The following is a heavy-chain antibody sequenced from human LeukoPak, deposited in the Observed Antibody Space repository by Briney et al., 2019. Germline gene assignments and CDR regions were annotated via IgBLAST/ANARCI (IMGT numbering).Heavy chain of an antibody. Sequence: SETLSLTCAVYGGSFSGYYWSWIRQPPGKGLEWIGEINHSGSTNYNPSLKSRVTISVDTSKNQFSLKLSSVTAADTAVYYCARDPVFRYYYDSSGDDAFDIWGQGTMVTVSS. CDR2: INHSGST. CDR1: GGSFSGYY. V-gene: IGHV4-34*01. D-gene: IGHD3-22*01. CDR3: ARDPVFRYYYDSSGDDAFDI. J-gene: IGHJ3*02.